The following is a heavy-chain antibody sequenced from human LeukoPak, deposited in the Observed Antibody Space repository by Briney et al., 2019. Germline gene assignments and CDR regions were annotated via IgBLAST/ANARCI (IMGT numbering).Heavy chain of an antibody. CDR1: GFTFSSHS. J-gene: IGHJ4*02. D-gene: IGHD2-15*01. Sequence: GGSLRLSCAASGFTFSSHSMNWVRQAPGKGLEWVSYISSSSSTIYYADSVKGRFTISRDNSRNTLYLQMNSLRAEDTAVYYCARRVVYYFDYWGQGTLVTVSS. CDR2: ISSSSSTI. V-gene: IGHV3-48*01. CDR3: ARRVVYYFDY.